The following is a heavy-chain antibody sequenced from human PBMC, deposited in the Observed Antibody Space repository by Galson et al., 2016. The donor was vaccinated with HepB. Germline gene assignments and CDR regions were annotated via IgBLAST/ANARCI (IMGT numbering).Heavy chain of an antibody. CDR3: ARGLYHLQQQEIRLHDC. CDR2: MNPNTGDT. D-gene: IGHD6-13*01. CDR1: GGTFSNYA. V-gene: IGHV1-8*02. J-gene: IGHJ4*02. Sequence: SVKVSCKGSGGTFSNYAINWVRQAPGQGLEWMGWMNPNTGDTDYAQNFQGRVTMTSNTSISTAYMELSSLRSEDTAVYYCARGLYHLQQQEIRLHDCWGQGTQVIVSS.